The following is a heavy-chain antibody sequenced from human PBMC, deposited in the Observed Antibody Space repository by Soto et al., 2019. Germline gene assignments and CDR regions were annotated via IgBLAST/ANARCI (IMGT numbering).Heavy chain of an antibody. D-gene: IGHD3-10*01. CDR1: GYTFTSYG. CDR3: EKNMAQGDYDDY. Sequence: QVQLVQSGAEVKKPGASVKVSCKASGYTFTSYGITWVRQAPGQGLEWMGWTSAKNDDTRYAQKLQDRVSLTTDTSTTTAYLELRSLTGDDTAIYCCEKNMAQGDYDDYWRQSTLVTVSS. J-gene: IGHJ4*02. V-gene: IGHV1-18*01. CDR2: TSAKNDDT.